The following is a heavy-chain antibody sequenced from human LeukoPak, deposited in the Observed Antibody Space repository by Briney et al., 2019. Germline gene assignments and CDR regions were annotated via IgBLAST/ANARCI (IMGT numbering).Heavy chain of an antibody. J-gene: IGHJ4*02. Sequence: PGGSLRLSCAASGFIVSSNYMSWVRQAPGKGLEWVSVIYVDGSTYYADSVKGRFSISRDNSKNTLYLQMNSLRAEDTAVYYCAKGFLPERWQQLIPDYWGQGTLVTVSS. V-gene: IGHV3-53*01. D-gene: IGHD6-13*01. CDR2: IYVDGST. CDR1: GFIVSSNY. CDR3: AKGFLPERWQQLIPDY.